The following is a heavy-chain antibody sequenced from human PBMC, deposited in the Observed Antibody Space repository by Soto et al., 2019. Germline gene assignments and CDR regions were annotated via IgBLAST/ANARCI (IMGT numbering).Heavy chain of an antibody. CDR2: ISGSGGST. CDR3: AKPPLASGSYYGEDAFDI. D-gene: IGHD1-26*01. V-gene: IGHV3-23*01. Sequence: GGSLRLSCAASGFTFSSYAMSWVRQAPGKGLEWVSAISGSGGSTYYADSVKGRFTISRDNSKNTLYLQMNSLRAEDTAVYYCAKPPLASGSYYGEDAFDIWGQGTMVTVSS. CDR1: GFTFSSYA. J-gene: IGHJ3*02.